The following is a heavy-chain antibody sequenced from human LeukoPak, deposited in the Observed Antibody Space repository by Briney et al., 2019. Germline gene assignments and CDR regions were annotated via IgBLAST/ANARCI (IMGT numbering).Heavy chain of an antibody. D-gene: IGHD6-13*01. Sequence: GGSLRLSCAASGFTFSSYDMDWVRQAPGKGLEWVAVVSYDGSNKYYANSVKGRFTISRDNSKNTLYLQMNSLRVGDTAVYYCAKDRWRSSWFDSWGQGTLVTVSS. CDR2: VSYDGSNK. J-gene: IGHJ5*01. CDR1: GFTFSSYD. V-gene: IGHV3-30*18. CDR3: AKDRWRSSWFDS.